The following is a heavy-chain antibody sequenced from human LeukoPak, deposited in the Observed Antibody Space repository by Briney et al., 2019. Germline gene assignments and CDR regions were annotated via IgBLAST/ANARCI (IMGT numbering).Heavy chain of an antibody. CDR2: ISGSGGST. CDR3: AKDRGGNPNYFDY. V-gene: IGHV3-23*01. Sequence: PGGSLRLSCAASGFTFSSYAMSWVRQAPGEGLEWVSAISGSGGSTYYADSVKGRFTISRDNSKNTLYLQMNSLRAEDTAVYYCAKDRGGNPNYFDYWGQGTLVTVSS. CDR1: GFTFSSYA. D-gene: IGHD3-10*01. J-gene: IGHJ4*02.